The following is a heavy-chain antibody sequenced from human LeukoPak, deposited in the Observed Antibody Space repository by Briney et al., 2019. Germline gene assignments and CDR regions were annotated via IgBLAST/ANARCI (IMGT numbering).Heavy chain of an antibody. CDR2: IRSKAYGGTT. D-gene: IGHD6-13*01. J-gene: IGHJ3*02. V-gene: IGHV3-49*04. CDR1: GFTFGDYA. CDR3: TRTYRSSWYDGFDI. Sequence: GRSLRLSCTASGFTFGDYAMSWVREAPGKGLEWVGFIRSKAYGGTTEYAASVKGSFTISRDDSKSIAYLQMNSLKTEDTGVYYCTRTYRSSWYDGFDIWGQGTMVTVSS.